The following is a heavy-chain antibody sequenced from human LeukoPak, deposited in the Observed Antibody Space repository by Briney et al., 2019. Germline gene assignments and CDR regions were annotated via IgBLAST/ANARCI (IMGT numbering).Heavy chain of an antibody. CDR3: ARGRGNYGDYYLDY. Sequence: KPSETLSLSCTVSGGSISSTTHFWSWVRQPAGKGLEWIGRRNTGGSANYNPSLRSRVTISVDTSKNQFSLKLDSVTAADTSVYYCARGRGNYGDYYLDYWGQGTLVTVSS. CDR1: GGSISSTTHF. J-gene: IGHJ4*02. V-gene: IGHV4-61*02. D-gene: IGHD4-17*01. CDR2: RNTGGSA.